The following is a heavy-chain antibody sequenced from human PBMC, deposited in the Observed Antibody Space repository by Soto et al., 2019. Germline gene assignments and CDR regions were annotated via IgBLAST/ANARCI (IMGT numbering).Heavy chain of an antibody. D-gene: IGHD3-3*01. J-gene: IGHJ3*02. CDR1: GFTFRTYV. V-gene: IGHV3-30*14. Sequence: QVQLVESGGGVVQPGTSLRLSCAASGFTFRTYVMHWVRQAPGKGLECVAVISHDGSNKYYAESVKGRFTISRDNSKNTLFLQMNSLRVEDTAVYYCARDRPQITIFDGFDIWGQGTMVTVSS. CDR3: ARDRPQITIFDGFDI. CDR2: ISHDGSNK.